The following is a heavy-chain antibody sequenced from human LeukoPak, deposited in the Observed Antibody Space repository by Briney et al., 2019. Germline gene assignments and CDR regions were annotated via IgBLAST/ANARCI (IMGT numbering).Heavy chain of an antibody. D-gene: IGHD1-26*01. Sequence: PGGSLRLSCAASGFTFSGSALHWVRQASGKGLEWIGSIYYSGSTYYNPSLKSRVTISVDTSKNQFSLKLSSVTAADTAVYYCARHDATEVGAAYFDYWGQGTLVTVSS. CDR1: GFTFSGSALH. J-gene: IGHJ4*02. CDR2: IYYSGST. V-gene: IGHV4-39*01. CDR3: ARHDATEVGAAYFDY.